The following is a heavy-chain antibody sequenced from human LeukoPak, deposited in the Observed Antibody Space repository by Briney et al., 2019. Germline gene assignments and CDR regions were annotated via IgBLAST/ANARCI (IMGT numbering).Heavy chain of an antibody. CDR3: AITYYYGSGSYQRDY. V-gene: IGHV4-61*02. CDR2: IYTSGST. CDR1: GGSISSGSYY. J-gene: IGHJ4*02. D-gene: IGHD3-10*01. Sequence: SETLSLTCTVSGGSISSGSYYWSWIRQPAGKGLEWIGRIYTSGSTNYNPPLKSRVTISVDTSKNQFSLKLSSVTAADTAVYYCAITYYYGSGSYQRDYWGQGTLVTVSS.